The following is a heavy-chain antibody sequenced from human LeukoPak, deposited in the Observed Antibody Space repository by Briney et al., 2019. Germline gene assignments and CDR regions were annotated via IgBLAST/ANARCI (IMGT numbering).Heavy chain of an antibody. V-gene: IGHV3-30*18. Sequence: GGSLRLSCAASGFAFNNYGMHWVRQAPGKGLEWVAVISYDGRNIHYPDSVKGRFTISRDISTDTLWLQMDSLRTEDTAVYYCAKGPLRGTAAAIDYWGQGTLVTVSS. D-gene: IGHD2-2*01. J-gene: IGHJ4*02. CDR2: ISYDGRNI. CDR1: GFAFNNYG. CDR3: AKGPLRGTAAAIDY.